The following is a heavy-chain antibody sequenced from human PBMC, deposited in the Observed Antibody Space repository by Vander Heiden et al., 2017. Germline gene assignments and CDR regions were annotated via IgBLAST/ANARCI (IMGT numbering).Heavy chain of an antibody. J-gene: IGHJ4*02. V-gene: IGHV5-51*01. Sequence: EVQLVQSGAEVKKPGESLKISCKCSGYRFTSYWIGWVRQMPGKGLEWMGIIYPGDSDTRYSPSFEGQVTISVDKSITTAYLQWSSLKASDTAMYYCARRSSIAAELDYWGQGTLVTVAS. CDR1: GYRFTSYW. CDR2: IYPGDSDT. CDR3: ARRSSIAAELDY. D-gene: IGHD6-13*01.